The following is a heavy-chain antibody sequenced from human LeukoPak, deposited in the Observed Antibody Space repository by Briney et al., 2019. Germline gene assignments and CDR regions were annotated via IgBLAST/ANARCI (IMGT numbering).Heavy chain of an antibody. CDR2: IYHSGYT. V-gene: IGHV4-39*01. D-gene: IGHD6-13*01. J-gene: IGHJ4*02. Sequence: SETLSLTCTVSGGSINSSSYYWGWIRQPPGKALEWIGSIYHSGYTYYNPSLKSRVTISVDTSKNQFSLKLSSVTAADTAVYYCARLGKRDGSTWLDSWGQGTLVTVSS. CDR3: ARLGKRDGSTWLDS. CDR1: GGSINSSSYY.